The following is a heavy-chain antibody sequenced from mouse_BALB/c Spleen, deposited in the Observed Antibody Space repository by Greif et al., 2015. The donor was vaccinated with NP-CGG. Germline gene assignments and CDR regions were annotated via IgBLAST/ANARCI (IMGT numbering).Heavy chain of an antibody. CDR1: GYTFNSYW. V-gene: IGHV1-74*01. J-gene: IGHJ3*01. CDR3: AISRCYGSSFFAD. D-gene: IGHD1-1*01. Sequence: QVQLQQSGPELVRPGASVKMSCKASGYTFNSYWMHGVKRRPGQGLEWIGMIDPSNSETRLNQKFKDKATLNVDKSSYTADIQRSSLTAEAAAVYYIAISRCYGSSFFADWGQGTLVTVSA. CDR2: IDPSNSET.